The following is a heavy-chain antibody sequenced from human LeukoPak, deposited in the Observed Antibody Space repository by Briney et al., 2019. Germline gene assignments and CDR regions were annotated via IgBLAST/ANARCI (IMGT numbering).Heavy chain of an antibody. J-gene: IGHJ4*02. V-gene: IGHV4-4*02. Sequence: SGTLSLTCTVSGDSISNSIWWSWLRQPPGKGLEWIGEVDHTGNTNYRPSLDSRVTLSIDTSKNHFSLTLTSVTAADTAVYYCASRARKELVVIAITDDYWGQGTLVTVSS. D-gene: IGHD2-21*01. CDR3: ASRARKELVVIAITDDY. CDR1: GDSISNSIW. CDR2: VDHTGNT.